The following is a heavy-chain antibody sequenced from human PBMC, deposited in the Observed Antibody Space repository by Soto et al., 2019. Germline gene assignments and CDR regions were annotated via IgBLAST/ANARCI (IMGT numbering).Heavy chain of an antibody. Sequence: GGSLRLSCAASGFTLSSYEMNWVRQAPGKGLEWVSYISSGGSTIYYADSVKGRFTISRDNAKNSLSLQVNSLRAEDTAVYYCARARYLVAFDIWGQGTMVTVSS. CDR3: ARARYLVAFDI. CDR1: GFTLSSYE. J-gene: IGHJ3*02. D-gene: IGHD1-1*01. CDR2: ISSGGSTI. V-gene: IGHV3-48*03.